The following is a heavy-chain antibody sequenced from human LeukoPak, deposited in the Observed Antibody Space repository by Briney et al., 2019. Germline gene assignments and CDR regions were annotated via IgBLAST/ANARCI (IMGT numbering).Heavy chain of an antibody. D-gene: IGHD6-19*01. CDR3: ARLGADYYYYGMDV. Sequence: ASVKVSCKASGYTFTSYDINWVRQATGQGLEWMGWMNTNSGNTGYAQKFQGRVTMTRNTSISTAYMELSSLRSEDTAVYYCARLGADYYYYGMDVWGQGTTVTVSS. J-gene: IGHJ6*02. V-gene: IGHV1-8*01. CDR1: GYTFTSYD. CDR2: MNTNSGNT.